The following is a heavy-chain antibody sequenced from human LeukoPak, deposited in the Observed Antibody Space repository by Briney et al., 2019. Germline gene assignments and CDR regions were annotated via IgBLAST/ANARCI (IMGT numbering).Heavy chain of an antibody. CDR3: ARDATGYCSSTSCPEAFDI. Sequence: SGTLSLTCAISGGSISSSNWWTWVRQPPGKGLEWVGEIYLRGNTNYNPSLESRVTISVDESKTQLSLRLESVTAADTAVYYCARDATGYCSSTSCPEAFDIWGQGTMVTVSS. J-gene: IGHJ3*02. V-gene: IGHV4-4*02. CDR1: GGSISSSNW. D-gene: IGHD2-2*03. CDR2: IYLRGNT.